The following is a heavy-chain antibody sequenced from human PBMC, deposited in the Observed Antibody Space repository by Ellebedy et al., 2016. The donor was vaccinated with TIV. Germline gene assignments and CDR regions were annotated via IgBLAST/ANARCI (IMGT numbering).Heavy chain of an antibody. D-gene: IGHD3-22*01. J-gene: IGHJ4*02. CDR2: INSDGSST. CDR3: ARVLIVGFPGPKRYYFDY. Sequence: GESLKISXAASGFTFSTYWMHWVRQAPGKGLVWVSRINSDGSSTSYADSVKGRFTISRDNAKNSLYLQMNSLRAEDTAVYYCARVLIVGFPGPKRYYFDYWGQGTLVTVSS. V-gene: IGHV3-74*01. CDR1: GFTFSTYW.